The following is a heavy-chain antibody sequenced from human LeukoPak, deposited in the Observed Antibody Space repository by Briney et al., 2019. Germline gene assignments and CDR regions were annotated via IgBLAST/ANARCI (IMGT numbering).Heavy chain of an antibody. CDR1: GFTFSSYA. V-gene: IGHV3-23*01. Sequence: GGSLRLSCAASGFTFSSYAMSWVRQAPGKGLEWVSTISASGSSTYYVDSVKGRFTISRDNSKNTLYLQMNSLRAEDTAVYYCARNYDFWSGYYRSGAFDIWGQGTMVTVSS. J-gene: IGHJ3*02. CDR3: ARNYDFWSGYYRSGAFDI. D-gene: IGHD3-3*01. CDR2: ISASGSST.